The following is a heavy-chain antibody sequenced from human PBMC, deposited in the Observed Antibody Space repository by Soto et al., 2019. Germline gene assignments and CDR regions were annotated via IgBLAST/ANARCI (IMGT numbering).Heavy chain of an antibody. CDR1: GFTFSDYA. D-gene: IGHD6-19*01. J-gene: IGHJ4*02. CDR2: VSHDGRNT. Sequence: VQLVESGGGVVQPGRSLRLSCAASGFTFSDYAMHWVRQAPGKVLEWVAVVSHDGRNTHYADSVKGRFTISRDSSKNTVSLEMTSLRSEDTAVYYCAKGGRQWLVTSDFNYWGQGALVTVSS. CDR3: AKGGRQWLVTSDFNY. V-gene: IGHV3-30*18.